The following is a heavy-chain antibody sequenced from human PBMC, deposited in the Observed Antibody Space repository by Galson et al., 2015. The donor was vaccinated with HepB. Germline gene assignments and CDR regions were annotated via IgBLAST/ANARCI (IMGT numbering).Heavy chain of an antibody. CDR3: ARAPSTTWYSFVTIQH. V-gene: IGHV3-23*01. J-gene: IGHJ1*01. Sequence: SLRLSCAVSGFTFNNYAMSWVRQPPGKGLEWVSGISGNGGSTYYADSVKGRFTISRDNSKNTLYLQMNSLRAEDTALYYCARAPSTTWYSFVTIQHWGQGTLVTVSS. D-gene: IGHD6-13*01. CDR2: ISGNGGST. CDR1: GFTFNNYA.